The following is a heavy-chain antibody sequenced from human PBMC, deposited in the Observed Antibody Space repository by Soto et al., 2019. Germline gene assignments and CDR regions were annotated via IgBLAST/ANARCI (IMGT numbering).Heavy chain of an antibody. CDR2: ISSSSRTI. V-gene: IGHV3-48*02. CDR1: GFTFSSYS. J-gene: IGHJ6*02. Sequence: AGGSLRLSCAASGFTFSSYSMNWVRQAPGKGLEWVSYISSSSRTIYYADAVKGRLTISSDNAKNSLYLQMNSLRDEDTAVYYCARADCSSTSCYSPYYYGIDVWGQGTTVTVSS. CDR3: ARADCSSTSCYSPYYYGIDV. D-gene: IGHD2-2*01.